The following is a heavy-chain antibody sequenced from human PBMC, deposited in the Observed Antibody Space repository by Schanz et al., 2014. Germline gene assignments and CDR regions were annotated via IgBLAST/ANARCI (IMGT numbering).Heavy chain of an antibody. V-gene: IGHV3-53*01. CDR2: TYLGGNT. J-gene: IGHJ6*02. CDR3: ARDPPPYSSSPYYWYYGMDV. D-gene: IGHD6-6*01. CDR1: GFTVNTNY. Sequence: EVQLVESGGGLIQPGGSLRLSCAVSGFTVNTNYMSWVRQAPGKGLEPVSVTYLGGNTDYADSVKGRFTISRDNAKNSLYLQRNSRRAEATAVYYCARDPPPYSSSPYYWYYGMDVWGQGTTVTVSS.